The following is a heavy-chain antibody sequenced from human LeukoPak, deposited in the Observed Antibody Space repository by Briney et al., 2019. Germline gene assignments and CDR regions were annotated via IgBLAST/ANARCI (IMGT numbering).Heavy chain of an antibody. J-gene: IGHJ4*02. V-gene: IGHV3-23*01. CDR2: ISARDGRT. CDR3: AKDLRGYSSPSTDY. D-gene: IGHD5-18*01. Sequence: GGSLRLSCPASGFIFSDHAMNWVRQAPGKGLEWVSIISARDGRTYYADSVKGRFTISRDNSKNTLYLQMNSLRAEDTAVYYCAKDLRGYSSPSTDYWGQGTLVTVSS. CDR1: GFIFSDHA.